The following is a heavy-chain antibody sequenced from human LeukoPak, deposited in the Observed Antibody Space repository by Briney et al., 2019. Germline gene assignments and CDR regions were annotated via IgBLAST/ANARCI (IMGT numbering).Heavy chain of an antibody. V-gene: IGHV3-7*01. CDR2: IKQDGNGK. J-gene: IGHJ4*02. Sequence: QPGGSLRLSCAASGFTFRTYWMSWVRQAPGKGLEWVANIKQDGNGKYYVDSVKGRFTISRDNAKNSLDLQMNSLRAEDTAVYYCARDTLGEGEDANYAVYYFDYWGQGTPVTVSS. CDR1: GFTFRTYW. CDR3: ARDTLGEGEDANYAVYYFDY. D-gene: IGHD3-10*01.